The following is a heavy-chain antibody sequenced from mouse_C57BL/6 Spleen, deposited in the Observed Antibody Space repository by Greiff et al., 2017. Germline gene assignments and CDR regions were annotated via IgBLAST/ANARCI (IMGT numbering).Heavy chain of an antibody. CDR2: IDPTASYT. CDR1: GYTFTSYW. J-gene: IGHJ3*01. Sequence: QVQLQQPGAELVMPGASVKLSCKASGYTFTSYWMHWVKQRPGQGLEWIGDIDPTASYTNYNQKFKGKSPLTVDKSSSTAYMQLSSLTSEDSAVYYCARSDYDKAWVAYWGQGTLVTVS. V-gene: IGHV1-69*01. CDR3: ARSDYDKAWVAY. D-gene: IGHD2-4*01.